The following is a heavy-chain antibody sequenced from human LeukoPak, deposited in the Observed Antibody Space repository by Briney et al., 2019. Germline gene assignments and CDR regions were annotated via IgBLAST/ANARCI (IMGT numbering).Heavy chain of an antibody. CDR1: GGSISSYY. D-gene: IGHD5-24*01. Sequence: PSETLSLTCTVSGGSISSYYWSWIRQPPGKGLEWIGYIYYSGSTNYNPSLKSRVTISVDTSKNQFSLKLSSVTAADTAVYYCARPLRDGYKYDAFDIWGQGTMVTVSS. CDR3: ARPLRDGYKYDAFDI. V-gene: IGHV4-59*01. J-gene: IGHJ3*02. CDR2: IYYSGST.